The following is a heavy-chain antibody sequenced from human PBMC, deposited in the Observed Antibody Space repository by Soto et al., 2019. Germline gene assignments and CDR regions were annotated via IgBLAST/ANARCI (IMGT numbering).Heavy chain of an antibody. V-gene: IGHV1-18*04. D-gene: IGHD3-22*01. J-gene: IGHJ6*02. CDR3: ARETPYDSSGYYFKNYYYYGMDV. CDR1: GYTFTSYG. CDR2: ISAYNGNT. Sequence: ASVKVSCKASGYTFTSYGISWVRQAPGQGLEWMGWISAYNGNTNYAQKLQGRVTMTTDTSTSTAYMELRSLRSDDTAVYYCARETPYDSSGYYFKNYYYYGMDVWGQGTTVTVSS.